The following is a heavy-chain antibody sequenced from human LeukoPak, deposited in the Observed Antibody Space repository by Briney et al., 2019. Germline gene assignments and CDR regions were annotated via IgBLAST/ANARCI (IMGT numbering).Heavy chain of an antibody. CDR2: ISYDGSNK. V-gene: IGHV3-30*03. CDR3: ARDPPLYSSSPPVFDY. J-gene: IGHJ4*02. Sequence: GRSLRLSCAASGFTFSSYGMHWVRQAPGKGLEWVAVISYDGSNKYYADSVKGRFTISRDNSKNTLSLQMNSLRAEDTAVYYCARDPPLYSSSPPVFDYWGQGTLVTVSS. CDR1: GFTFSSYG. D-gene: IGHD6-6*01.